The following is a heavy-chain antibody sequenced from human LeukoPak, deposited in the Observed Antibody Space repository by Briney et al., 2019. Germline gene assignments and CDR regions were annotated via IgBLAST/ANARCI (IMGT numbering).Heavy chain of an antibody. D-gene: IGHD6-13*01. CDR2: TYYSGKA. V-gene: IGHV4-39*01. J-gene: IGHJ4*02. CDR3: TRHSGPAAAADY. CDR1: GGSLGDTTYF. Sequence: PSETLSLTCTVSGGSLGDTTYFWGWIRQPPGRGLEWIANTYYSGKAYYSPSLKSRVTISADMSRNQFFLRLGSVTAADTAVYYCTRHSGPAAAADYWGQGTLVTVSS.